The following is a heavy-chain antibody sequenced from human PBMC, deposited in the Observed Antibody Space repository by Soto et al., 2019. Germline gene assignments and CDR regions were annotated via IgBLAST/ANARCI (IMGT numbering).Heavy chain of an antibody. J-gene: IGHJ4*02. CDR2: INPSGGST. Sequence: QVQLVQSGAEVKKPGASVKASCKASGYTFTSYYMHWVRQAPGQGLEWMGIINPSGGSTSYAQKFQGRVTMTRDTSTSTVYMELSSLRSEDTAVYYCARRYSGYECFDYWGQGTLVTVSS. V-gene: IGHV1-46*01. CDR1: GYTFTSYY. CDR3: ARRYSGYECFDY. D-gene: IGHD5-12*01.